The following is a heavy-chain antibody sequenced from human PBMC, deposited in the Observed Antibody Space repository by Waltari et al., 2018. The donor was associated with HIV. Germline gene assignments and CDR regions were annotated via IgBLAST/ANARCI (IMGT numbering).Heavy chain of an antibody. Sequence: EVQLVESGGGLVQPGGSLRLACAASGFTFSRYGMSWGRQAPGKGLACVANIKQDGSENYYVDSVKGRFTISRDNAKNSLYLQMNSLRAEDTAVYYCARDNWNDGLDIWGQGTMVTVSS. CDR2: IKQDGSEN. CDR1: GFTFSRYG. J-gene: IGHJ3*02. V-gene: IGHV3-7*01. D-gene: IGHD1-1*01. CDR3: ARDNWNDGLDI.